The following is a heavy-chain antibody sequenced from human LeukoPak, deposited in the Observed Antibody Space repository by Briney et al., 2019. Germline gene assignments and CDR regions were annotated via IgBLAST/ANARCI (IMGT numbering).Heavy chain of an antibody. CDR2: IYYNGAT. J-gene: IGHJ6*02. D-gene: IGHD2-15*01. Sequence: PSETLSLTCTVPGGSISGYFWSCIRQPPGKGLEFIGYIYYNGATLYSPSLKSRVTMSVDTSKNQFSLKLSSVTAADTAVYYCARHDPVGYYQHGMDVWGQGTTVTVSS. V-gene: IGHV4-59*08. CDR3: ARHDPVGYYQHGMDV. CDR1: GGSISGYF.